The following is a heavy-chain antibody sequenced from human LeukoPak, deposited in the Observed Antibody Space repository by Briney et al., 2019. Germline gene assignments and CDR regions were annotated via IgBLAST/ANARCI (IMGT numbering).Heavy chain of an antibody. J-gene: IGHJ4*02. Sequence: GRSLRLSCAASGFTFSSYGMHWVRQAPGKGLEWVAVISYDGSNKYYADSVKGRFTISRDNSKNTLYLQMNSLKTEDTAVYYCTTDFELYQLPLDYWGQGTLVTVSS. CDR2: ISYDGSNK. CDR1: GFTFSSYG. CDR3: TTDFELYQLPLDY. V-gene: IGHV3-30*03. D-gene: IGHD2-2*01.